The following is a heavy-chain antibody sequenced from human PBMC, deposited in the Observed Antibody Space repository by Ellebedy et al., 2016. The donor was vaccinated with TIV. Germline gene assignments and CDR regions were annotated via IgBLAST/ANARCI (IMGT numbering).Heavy chain of an antibody. CDR2: T. V-gene: IGHV1-2*02. D-gene: IGHD6-19*01. J-gene: IGHJ4*02. CDR3: GRSGYGSGWSFDY. Sequence: TRYAQKFQGRVTMTRDPSISTAYMELSRLGSDDTAVYYCGRSGYGSGWSFDYWGQGTLVTVSS.